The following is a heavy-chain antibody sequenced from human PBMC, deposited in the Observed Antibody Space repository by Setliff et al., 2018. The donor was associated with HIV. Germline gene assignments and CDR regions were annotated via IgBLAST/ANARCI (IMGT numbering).Heavy chain of an antibody. D-gene: IGHD1-26*01. Sequence: SETLSLTCTVSGGSISTYFWSWVRQTPGKGLEWIGYIYYTGSTSYNPSFRSRVTISVDTSENLFSLKLSGVTAADTAIYYCARQVGEGKWYLDSWGHGTLVTVSS. V-gene: IGHV4-59*08. J-gene: IGHJ4*01. CDR1: GGSISTYF. CDR2: IYYTGST. CDR3: ARQVGEGKWYLDS.